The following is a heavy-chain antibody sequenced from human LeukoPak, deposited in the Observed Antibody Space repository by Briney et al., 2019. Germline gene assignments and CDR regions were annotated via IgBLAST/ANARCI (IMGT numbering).Heavy chain of an antibody. CDR2: INPHSGGT. D-gene: IGHD3-16*01. V-gene: IGHV1-2*02. J-gene: IGHJ3*02. CDR1: GYTFSGYY. Sequence: GASVKVSCKASGYTFSGYYMHWVRQAPGQGLEWMGWINPHSGGTNYAQNFRGRVTMTRDTSISTAYMELSRLRGDDTAAYYCARTGRGIYAFDIWGQGTMVTVSS. CDR3: ARTGRGIYAFDI.